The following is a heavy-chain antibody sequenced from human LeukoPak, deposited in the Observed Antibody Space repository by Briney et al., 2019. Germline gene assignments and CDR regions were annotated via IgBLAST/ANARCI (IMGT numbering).Heavy chain of an antibody. J-gene: IGHJ4*02. CDR2: IYTSGST. V-gene: IGHV4-4*07. D-gene: IGHD6-19*01. CDR3: ARERTPRGYSSGWYGGYDY. CDR1: GGSISSYY. Sequence: SETLSLTCTVSGGSISSYYWSWIRQPGGKGLEWIGRIYTSGSTNYNPSLKSRVTMSVDTSKNQFSLKLSSVTAADTAVYYCARERTPRGYSSGWYGGYDYWGQGTLVTVSS.